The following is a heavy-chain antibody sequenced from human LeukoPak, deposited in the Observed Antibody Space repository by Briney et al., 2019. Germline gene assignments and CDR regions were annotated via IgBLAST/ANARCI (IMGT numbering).Heavy chain of an antibody. CDR3: VRDRDSSGSWVVYFDY. J-gene: IGHJ4*02. Sequence: GGSLRLSCAASGFSFSYSWMSWVRQAPGKGLEWVANIKHDGSEKYYVDSVKGRFTISRDDAKNSVFLQMSSLTAEDTAVYYCVRDRDSSGSWVVYFDYCGQGTLVTVSS. CDR1: GFSFSYSW. V-gene: IGHV3-7*01. D-gene: IGHD6-13*01. CDR2: IKHDGSEK.